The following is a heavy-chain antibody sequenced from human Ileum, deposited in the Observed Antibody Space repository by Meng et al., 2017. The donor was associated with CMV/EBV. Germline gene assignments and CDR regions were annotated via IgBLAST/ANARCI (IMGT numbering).Heavy chain of an antibody. CDR3: ARASEPGTTMLLDY. D-gene: IGHD1-14*01. Sequence: VQWVEQGEGLIKPGRSLGLSWSASGYTISNYYMNWVRQAPAKGMEWVSIIYVGGSTDYTDSVKGRFTISRDNSKNTPFLQMDRLRAEDTAVYYCARASEPGTTMLLDYWGQGTLVTVSS. CDR1: GYTISNYY. J-gene: IGHJ4*02. CDR2: IYVGGST. V-gene: IGHV3-53*01.